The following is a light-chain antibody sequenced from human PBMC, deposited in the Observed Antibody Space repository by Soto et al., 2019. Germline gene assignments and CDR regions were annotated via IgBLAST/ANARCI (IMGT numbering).Light chain of an antibody. CDR3: GTCDSRLSAVV. J-gene: IGLJ2*01. Sequence: QSVLTQPPSVSAAPGQKVTISCSGSSSNIGNNYVSWYQQLPGTAPKLLIYDNNKRPSGIPDRFSGSKSGTSATLGITGLQTGDEAYYYCGTCDSRLSAVVFGGGTKLTV. CDR1: SSNIGNNY. CDR2: DNN. V-gene: IGLV1-51*01.